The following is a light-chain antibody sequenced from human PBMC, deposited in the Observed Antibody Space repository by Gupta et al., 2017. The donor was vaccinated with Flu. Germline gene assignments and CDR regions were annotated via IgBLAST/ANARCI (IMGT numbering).Light chain of an antibody. Sequence: SYVLPQPPSVSVAPGQTARITCGADNIGSKSLHWLQQKPGQAPVLVVNDDSNRPSAIPERFSGSNSGNTATITITRVEAGDEADYYCQVVDSSGNRWVFGGGTKLTVL. CDR1: NIGSKS. V-gene: IGLV3-21*02. J-gene: IGLJ3*02. CDR3: QVVDSSGNRWV. CDR2: DDS.